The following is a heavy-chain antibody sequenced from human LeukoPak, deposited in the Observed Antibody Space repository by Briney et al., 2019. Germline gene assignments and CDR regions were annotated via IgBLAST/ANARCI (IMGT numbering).Heavy chain of an antibody. CDR1: GGSISSHY. CDR2: IYTSGSS. V-gene: IGHV4-4*07. D-gene: IGHD2-15*01. CDR3: ARGRSARVVVVVAALFDY. Sequence: SETLSLTCTVSGGSISSHYWSWIRQSAGRGLEWLGRIYTSGSSNYNPSLKGRVTMSVDTSKNLFSLKMYSVTAADTAVYYCARGRSARVVVVVAALFDYWGQGTLVTVSS. J-gene: IGHJ4*02.